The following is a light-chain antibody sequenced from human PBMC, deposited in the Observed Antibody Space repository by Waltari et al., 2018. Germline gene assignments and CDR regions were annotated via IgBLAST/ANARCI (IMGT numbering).Light chain of an antibody. CDR1: SRDVGGYNH. J-gene: IGLJ3*02. CDR2: DVS. Sequence: ALTQPASLSGPPAQSLTISCTGTSRDVGGYNHVSWYQQHPGKAPKLMIYDVSKRPSGVSTRFSGSKSGNTASLTLSGLQAEDEADYYCSSYTSSSTWVFGGGTKLTVL. V-gene: IGLV2-14*01. CDR3: SSYTSSSTWV.